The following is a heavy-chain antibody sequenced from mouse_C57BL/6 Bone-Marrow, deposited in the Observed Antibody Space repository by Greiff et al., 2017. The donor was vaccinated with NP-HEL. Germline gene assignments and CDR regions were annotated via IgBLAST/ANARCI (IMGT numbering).Heavy chain of an antibody. CDR1: GYTFTSYW. D-gene: IGHD1-1*01. CDR2: IHPNSGST. V-gene: IGHV1-64*01. CDR3: ARGRNYYGSSFWYFDV. Sequence: VQLQQPGAELVKPGASVKLSCKASGYTFTSYWMHWVKQRPGQGLEWIGMIHPNSGSTNYNEKFKSKATLTVAKSSSTAYMQLSSLTSEDSAVYYCARGRNYYGSSFWYFDVWGTGTTVTVSS. J-gene: IGHJ1*03.